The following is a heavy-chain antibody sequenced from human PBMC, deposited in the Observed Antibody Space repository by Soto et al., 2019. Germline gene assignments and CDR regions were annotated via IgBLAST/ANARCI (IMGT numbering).Heavy chain of an antibody. D-gene: IGHD1-1*01. CDR3: VRDGTKNFRDWFDP. CDR2: IYSTVIT. J-gene: IGHJ5*02. CDR1: VASISGYY. V-gene: IGHV4-4*07. Sequence: ETRSLTCTVSVASISGYYCSWIRKSAGKVREWMGRIYSTVITDYNPCLKRRAIMSVHTSKKHFSLKLRSVTGADTAVYYCVRDGTKNFRDWFDPWGQGISVTV.